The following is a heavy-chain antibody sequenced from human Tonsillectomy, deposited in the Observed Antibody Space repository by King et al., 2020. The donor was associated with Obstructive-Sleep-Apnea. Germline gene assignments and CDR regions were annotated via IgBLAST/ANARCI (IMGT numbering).Heavy chain of an antibody. CDR1: RGSISSGGYY. J-gene: IGHJ4*02. CDR3: ARWLPYTTGDGFDY. D-gene: IGHD2-2*02. Sequence: VQLQESGPGLVKPSQTLSLTCTVSRGSISSGGYYWSWIRQHPGKGREWSGYIYYSGSTYYNPSPKSRVTISVETSKNQFSLKLSSVTAADTAVYYCARWLPYTTGDGFDYWGQGTLVTVSS. CDR2: IYYSGST. V-gene: IGHV4-31*03.